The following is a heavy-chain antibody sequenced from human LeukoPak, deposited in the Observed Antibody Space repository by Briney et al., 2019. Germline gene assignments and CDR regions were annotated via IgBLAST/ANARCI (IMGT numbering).Heavy chain of an antibody. CDR2: INHSGST. V-gene: IGHV4-34*01. D-gene: IGHD1-26*01. Sequence: SETLSLTCAVYGGSFSGYYWSWIRQPPGKGLEWIGEINHSGSTNYNPSLKSRVTISVDTSKNQFSLKLSSVTAADTAVYYCARGTIVGAPRGLDYWGQGTLVTVSS. J-gene: IGHJ4*02. CDR3: ARGTIVGAPRGLDY. CDR1: GGSFSGYY.